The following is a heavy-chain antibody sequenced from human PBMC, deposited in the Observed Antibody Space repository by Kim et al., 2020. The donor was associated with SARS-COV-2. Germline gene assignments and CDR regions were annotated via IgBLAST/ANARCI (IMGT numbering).Heavy chain of an antibody. D-gene: IGHD2-21*01. Sequence: GGSLRLSCTTSGFTFFGHAMSWVRQAPGKGLEWVSSIDGSDGQTYYVDSVKGRFSISRDDSRNTLSLQMSALRADDTAAYYCLKGGWGWIWAYLGQGTLV. CDR2: IDGSDGQT. CDR3: LKGGWGWIWAY. V-gene: IGHV3-23*01. J-gene: IGHJ4*02. CDR1: GFTFFGHA.